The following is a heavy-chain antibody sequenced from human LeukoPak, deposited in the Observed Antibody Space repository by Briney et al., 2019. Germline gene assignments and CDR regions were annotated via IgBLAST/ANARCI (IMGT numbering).Heavy chain of an antibody. J-gene: IGHJ4*02. D-gene: IGHD2-2*01. CDR2: INPNSGDT. Sequence: ASVKVSCKASGYTFTDYYMHRMRQAPGQGFEWMGWINPNSGDTNYAQKFQGRVTMTRDTSISTAHMELSRLRSDDTAVYYCARANFLYCSSTTCLFDYWGQGTLVIVSS. V-gene: IGHV1-2*02. CDR1: GYTFTDYY. CDR3: ARANFLYCSSTTCLFDY.